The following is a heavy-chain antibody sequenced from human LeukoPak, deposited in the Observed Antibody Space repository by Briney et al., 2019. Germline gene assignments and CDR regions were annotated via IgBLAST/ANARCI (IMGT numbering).Heavy chain of an antibody. CDR3: AKDRTRSSSWGY. CDR1: GFTFSSYA. D-gene: IGHD6-13*01. Sequence: PGGSLRLSCAASGFTFSSYAMSWVRQAPGKGLEWVSAISGSGGSTYYADSVKGRFTISRDNSKNTLYLQMYSLRAEDTAVYYYAKDRTRSSSWGYWGQGTLVTVSS. CDR2: ISGSGGST. V-gene: IGHV3-23*01. J-gene: IGHJ4*02.